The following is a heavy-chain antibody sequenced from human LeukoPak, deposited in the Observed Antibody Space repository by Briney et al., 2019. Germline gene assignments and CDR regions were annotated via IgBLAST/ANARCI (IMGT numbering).Heavy chain of an antibody. J-gene: IGHJ4*02. V-gene: IGHV3-33*01. CDR1: GFTFNKNG. CDR3: ARFTGGDYYGRLDY. D-gene: IGHD2-21*02. CDR2: IWFDGSKQ. Sequence: GGSLRLSCAASGFTFNKNGMHWVRQAPGKGLEWLALIWFDGSKQYYADSVKGRFIISRDSSTLFLQMNSLRAEDTAVYYCARFTGGDYYGRLDYWGQGTLVTVSS.